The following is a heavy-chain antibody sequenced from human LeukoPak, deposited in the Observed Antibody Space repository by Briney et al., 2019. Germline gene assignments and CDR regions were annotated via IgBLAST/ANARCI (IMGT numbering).Heavy chain of an antibody. CDR2: IIPIFGSV. CDR1: GYTFTSYG. D-gene: IGHD4-17*01. Sequence: SVKVSCKASGYTFTSYGISWVRQAPGQGLEWMGGIIPIFGSVNYAQKFQGRVTITADESTSTAYMELSSLRSDDTAVYYCARDGPTHGDYADVGDWFDPWGQGTLVTVSS. CDR3: ARDGPTHGDYADVGDWFDP. J-gene: IGHJ5*02. V-gene: IGHV1-69*13.